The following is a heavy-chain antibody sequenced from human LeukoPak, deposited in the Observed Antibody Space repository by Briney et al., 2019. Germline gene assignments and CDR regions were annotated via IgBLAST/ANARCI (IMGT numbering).Heavy chain of an antibody. CDR2: TYYRSKWSS. D-gene: IGHD1-1*01. CDR1: GDSVSSSAS. V-gene: IGHV6-1*01. J-gene: IGHJ5*02. CDR3: ARDADSSNEWGPFDP. Sequence: QTLSLTCAISGDSVSSSASWNWIRQSSSRGLEWLGRTYYRSKWSSDYATSVKSRITINADTSKNQFSLQLSSVIPEDTAVYYCARDADSSNEWGPFDPWGQGTLVTVSS.